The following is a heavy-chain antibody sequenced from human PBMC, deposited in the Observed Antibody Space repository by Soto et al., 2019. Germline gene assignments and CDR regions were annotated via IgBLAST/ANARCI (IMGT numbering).Heavy chain of an antibody. CDR3: ARGDHIVVVVAATNGY. CDR1: GFTFSSYS. V-gene: IGHV3-21*04. Sequence: PGGSLRLSCAASGFTFSSYSMNWVRQAPGKGLEWVSSISSSSSYIYYADSVKGRFTISRDNAKNSLYLQMNSLRSEDTAVYYCARGDHIVVVVAATNGYWGQGTLVTVSS. J-gene: IGHJ4*02. CDR2: ISSSSSYI. D-gene: IGHD2-15*01.